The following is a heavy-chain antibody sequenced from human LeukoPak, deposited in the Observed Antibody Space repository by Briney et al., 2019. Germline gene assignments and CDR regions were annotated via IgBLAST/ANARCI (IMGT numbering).Heavy chain of an antibody. V-gene: IGHV1-69*13. J-gene: IGHJ6*04. CDR3: AGGAYRELLWFGELLSPLYYYGMDV. D-gene: IGHD3-10*01. CDR2: ITPIFGTA. Sequence: VASVKVSCKASGGTFSSYAISWVRQAPGQGLEWMGGITPIFGTANYAQKFQGRVTITADESTSTAYMELSSLRSEDTAVYYCAGGAYRELLWFGELLSPLYYYGMDVWGKGTTVTVSS. CDR1: GGTFSSYA.